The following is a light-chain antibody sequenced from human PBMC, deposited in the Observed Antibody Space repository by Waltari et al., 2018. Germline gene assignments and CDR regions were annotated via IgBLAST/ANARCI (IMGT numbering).Light chain of an antibody. J-gene: IGKJ1*01. V-gene: IGKV3-20*01. Sequence: EIVLTQSPGTLSLSPGERATLACRASQSVSKYLAWYQQKPGQAPRLLIDHASTRPTGIPDGFGGSGFGTYFSLPISRLEPEDSAVYYCQKYETLPATFGQGTKVEIK. CDR2: HAS. CDR3: QKYETLPAT. CDR1: QSVSKY.